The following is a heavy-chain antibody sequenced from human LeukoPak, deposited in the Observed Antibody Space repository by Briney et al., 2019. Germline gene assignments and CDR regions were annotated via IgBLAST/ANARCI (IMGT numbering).Heavy chain of an antibody. CDR3: ARDRGLQPSYYFDY. CDR2: INAGNGDT. Sequence: ASVKVSCKASGYTFTSYAMHWVRQAPGQRLEWMGRINAGNGDTKYSQEFQGRVTITRDTSASTAYMELSSLRSEDMAVYYCARDRGLQPSYYFDYWGQGTLVTVSS. D-gene: IGHD1-1*01. V-gene: IGHV1-3*03. CDR1: GYTFTSYA. J-gene: IGHJ4*02.